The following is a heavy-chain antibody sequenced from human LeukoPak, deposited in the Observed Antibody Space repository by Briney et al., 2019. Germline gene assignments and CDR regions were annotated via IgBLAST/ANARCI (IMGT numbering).Heavy chain of an antibody. Sequence: GGSLGLSCAASGFTFSNYDMHWVRQGQGKGLDWVAYISGSSGTIHYADSVRGRFSISRDNVQQSLYLQMNSLRAEDTAVYYCVGFGVYGGLWGQGTVVTVSP. V-gene: IGHV3-48*01. CDR2: ISGSSGTI. CDR3: VGFGVYGGL. J-gene: IGHJ4*02. D-gene: IGHD4-23*01. CDR1: GFTFSNYD.